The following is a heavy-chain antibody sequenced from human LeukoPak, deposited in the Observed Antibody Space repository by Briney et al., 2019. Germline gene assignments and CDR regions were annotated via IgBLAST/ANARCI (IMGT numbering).Heavy chain of an antibody. V-gene: IGHV3-11*03. J-gene: IGHJ4*02. Sequence: PGGSLRLSCAASGFTFSDYYMSWIRQAPGKGLEWVSYISSSSSYTNYPDSVKGRFTISRDNAKKSLYLQMNSLRAEDTAVYYCARTYSSSWYSYDHWGQGTLVTVSS. D-gene: IGHD6-13*01. CDR2: ISSSSSYT. CDR1: GFTFSDYY. CDR3: ARTYSSSWYSYDH.